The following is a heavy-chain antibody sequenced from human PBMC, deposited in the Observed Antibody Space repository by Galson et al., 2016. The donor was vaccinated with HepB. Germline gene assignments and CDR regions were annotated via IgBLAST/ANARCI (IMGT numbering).Heavy chain of an antibody. J-gene: IGHJ3*02. CDR2: INHSGST. Sequence: ETLSLTCAVYGGSFSGYYRSWIRQPPGKGLEWIGEINHSGSTNYNPSLKSRVAISVDTSKNQFSLKLSSVTAADTAVYYCARGNYSAFDIWGQGTMVTVAS. V-gene: IGHV4-34*01. CDR1: GGSFSGYY. D-gene: IGHD2-21*01. CDR3: ARGNYSAFDI.